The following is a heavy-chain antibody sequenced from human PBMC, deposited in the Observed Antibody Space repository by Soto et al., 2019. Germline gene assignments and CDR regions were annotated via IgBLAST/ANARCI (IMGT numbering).Heavy chain of an antibody. CDR1: GYNFMRYG. J-gene: IGHJ5*02. Sequence: QVQLVQSGAEVKKPGASVKVSCKASGYNFMRYGFTWVRQAPGQGLEWMGWINVDNGETKYPQKIQGRVTMTTDTSTSTVYMELRSLTSDDTAVYSCARWISGGYSDWFDPWGHVTLVTVSS. CDR2: INVDNGET. D-gene: IGHD1-26*01. V-gene: IGHV1-18*04. CDR3: ARWISGGYSDWFDP.